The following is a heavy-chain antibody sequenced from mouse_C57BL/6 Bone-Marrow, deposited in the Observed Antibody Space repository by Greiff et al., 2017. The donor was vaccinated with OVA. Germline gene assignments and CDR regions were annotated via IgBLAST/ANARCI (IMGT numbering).Heavy chain of an antibody. CDR1: GYTFTSYW. CDR3: ARKLGRVWFAY. CDR2: IDPSDSYT. Sequence: VQLQQPGAELVMPGASVKLSCKASGYTFTSYWMHWVKQRTGQGLEWIGEIDPSDSYTNYNQKFKGKSTWTVDKSSSTAYMQLSSLTSEDSAVYYCARKLGRVWFAYWGQGTLVTVSA. V-gene: IGHV1-69*01. J-gene: IGHJ3*01. D-gene: IGHD4-1*01.